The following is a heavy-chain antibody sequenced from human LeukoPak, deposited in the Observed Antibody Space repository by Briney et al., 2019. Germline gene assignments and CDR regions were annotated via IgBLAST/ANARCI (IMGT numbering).Heavy chain of an antibody. CDR3: ARDPFITIFGVVIRRDY. J-gene: IGHJ4*02. CDR2: IYYSGST. Sequence: SETLSLTCTVSGGSINTSSYYWGWIRQPPGKGLEWIGNIYYSGSTYYNPSLKGRVTISVDTSKNQFSLKLSSLTAADTAVYYCARDPFITIFGVVIRRDYWGQGTLVTVSS. CDR1: GGSINTSSYY. V-gene: IGHV4-39*07. D-gene: IGHD3-3*01.